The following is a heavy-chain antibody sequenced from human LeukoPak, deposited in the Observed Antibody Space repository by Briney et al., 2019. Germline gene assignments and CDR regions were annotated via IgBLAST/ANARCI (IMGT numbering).Heavy chain of an antibody. V-gene: IGHV4-59*08. CDR2: IYYSGST. Sequence: SSETLPLTCTVSGGSISSYYWSWIRQPPGKGLEWIGYIYYSGSTNYNPSLKSRVTISVDTSKNQFSLKLSSVTAADTAVYYCARASGIVGIWFDPWGQGTLVTVSS. D-gene: IGHD1-26*01. J-gene: IGHJ5*02. CDR1: GGSISSYY. CDR3: ARASGIVGIWFDP.